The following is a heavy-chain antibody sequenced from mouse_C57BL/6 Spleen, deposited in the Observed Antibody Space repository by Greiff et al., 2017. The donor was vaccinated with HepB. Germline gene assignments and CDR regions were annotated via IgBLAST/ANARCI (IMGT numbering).Heavy chain of an antibody. CDR1: GFTFSDYG. J-gene: IGHJ4*01. V-gene: IGHV5-17*01. CDR3: ARPGYYGSSSYAMDY. Sequence: EVKVEESGGGLVKPGGSLKLSCAASGFTFSDYGMHWVRQAPEKGLEWVAYISSGSSTIYYADTVKGRFTISRDNAKTTLFLQMTSLRSEDTAMYYCARPGYYGSSSYAMDYWGQGTSVTVSS. CDR2: ISSGSSTI. D-gene: IGHD1-1*01.